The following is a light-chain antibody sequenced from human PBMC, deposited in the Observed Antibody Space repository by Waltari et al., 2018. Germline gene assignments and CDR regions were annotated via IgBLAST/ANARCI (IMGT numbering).Light chain of an antibody. V-gene: IGKV4-1*01. CDR3: QQYYTSPLT. CDR2: WAS. CDR1: QSVLYSCKNNNY. J-gene: IGKJ4*01. Sequence: DFVMTQSPDSLAVSLGERSTINCKSSQSVLYSCKNNNYLAWYQQKTGQPPKLLIYWASTRESGVPDRFSGRGSRTDFTLTISSLQAEDVAVYYCQQYYTSPLTFGGGTKVEIK.